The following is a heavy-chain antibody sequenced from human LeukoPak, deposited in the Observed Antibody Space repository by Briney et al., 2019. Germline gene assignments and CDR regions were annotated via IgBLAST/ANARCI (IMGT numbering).Heavy chain of an antibody. J-gene: IGHJ6*03. Sequence: ASVKVSCKASGYTFTSYDINWVRQATGQGLEWMGWMNHNSGNTGYAQKFQGRVTMTRNTSISTAYMELSSLRSEDTAVYYCARGPYYYDFWSGYHQMGNYYYMDVWGKGTTVTVSS. CDR3: ARGPYYYDFWSGYHQMGNYYYMDV. CDR1: GYTFTSYD. V-gene: IGHV1-8*01. CDR2: MNHNSGNT. D-gene: IGHD3-3*01.